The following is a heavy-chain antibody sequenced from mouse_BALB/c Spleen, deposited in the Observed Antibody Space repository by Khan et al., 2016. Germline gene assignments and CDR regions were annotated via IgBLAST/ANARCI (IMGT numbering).Heavy chain of an antibody. Sequence: EVQLQESGPGLVKPSQSLSLTCTVTGYSITSDYAWNWIRQFPGNKLEWMGYISYSGSTSYNPSLKRRISITRDTSKNQFFLQLNSVTTEDTATYYCARYYGKSWYFDVRGAGTTVTVSS. CDR2: ISYSGST. V-gene: IGHV3-2*02. D-gene: IGHD2-1*01. J-gene: IGHJ1*01. CDR1: GYSITSDYA. CDR3: ARYYGKSWYFDV.